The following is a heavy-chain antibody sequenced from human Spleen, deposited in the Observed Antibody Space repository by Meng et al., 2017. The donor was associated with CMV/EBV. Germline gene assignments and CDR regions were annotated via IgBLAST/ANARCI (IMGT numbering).Heavy chain of an antibody. CDR1: GFSVSSNY. CDR2: ISYDGSNK. D-gene: IGHD4-17*01. CDR3: ARDRADYGDYVFWFDP. V-gene: IGHV3-30-3*01. Sequence: GGSLRLSCAASGFSVSSNYMTWVRQAPGKGLEWVAVISYDGSNKYYADSVKGRFTISRDNSKNTLYLQMNSLRAEDTAVYYCARDRADYGDYVFWFDPWGQGTTVTVSS. J-gene: IGHJ5*01.